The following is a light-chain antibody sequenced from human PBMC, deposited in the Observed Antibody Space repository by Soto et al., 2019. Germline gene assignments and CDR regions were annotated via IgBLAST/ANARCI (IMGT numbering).Light chain of an antibody. CDR2: EVS. Sequence: HSVLTHPPSASVSPRHSGTISCTGTSSDVVGCNYVSCYQQHPVKGPKLMIYEVSKLPSGVPDPFSGSKSDNTASLTVSADQAEDEADYYCSLYAGSNNLGVFGSGT. V-gene: IGLV2-8*01. CDR1: SSDVVGCNY. J-gene: IGLJ1*01. CDR3: SLYAGSNNLGV.